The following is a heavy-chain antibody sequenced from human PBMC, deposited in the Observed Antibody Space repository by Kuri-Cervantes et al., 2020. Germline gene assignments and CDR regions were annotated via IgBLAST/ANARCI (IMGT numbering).Heavy chain of an antibody. CDR1: GGSISSYY. CDR3: AGLMINFGGVIVMGWFDP. J-gene: IGHJ5*02. CDR2: IYYSGST. D-gene: IGHD3-16*02. Sequence: SETLSLTCTVSGGSISSYYWSWIRQPPGKGLEWIGSIYYSGSTYYNPSLKSRVTISVDTSKDHFSLNLISVTAADTGVYYCAGLMINFGGVIVMGWFDPWGQGTLVTVSS. V-gene: IGHV4-59*05.